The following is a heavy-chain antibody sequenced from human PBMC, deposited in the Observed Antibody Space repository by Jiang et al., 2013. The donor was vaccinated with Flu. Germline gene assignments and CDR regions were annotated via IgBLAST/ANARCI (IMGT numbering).Heavy chain of an antibody. J-gene: IGHJ6*02. D-gene: IGHD6-19*01. CDR3: ARVDRSREWLVKRHYYYGMDV. CDR2: INHSGST. Sequence: LLKPSETLSLTCAVYVGPSVVTTGAGSARPPGKGLEWIGEINHSGSTNYNPSLKSRVTISVDTSKNQFSLKLSSVTAADTAVYYCARVDRSREWLVKRHYYYGMDVWGQGTTVTVSS. V-gene: IGHV4-34*01. CDR1: VGPSVVTT.